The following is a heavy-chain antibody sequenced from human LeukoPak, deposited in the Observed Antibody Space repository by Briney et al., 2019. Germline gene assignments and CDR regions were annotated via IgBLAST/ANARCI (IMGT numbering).Heavy chain of an antibody. CDR3: ARGGWGSSWSGSFDY. D-gene: IGHD6-13*01. CDR1: GDSVSSVSAT. CDR2: TYYRSKWYT. V-gene: IGHV6-1*01. Sequence: SQTLSLTCAISGDSVSSVSATWNWIRHSPSRGVEWLGRTYYRSKWYTDYAVSVKSRITFNPDTSKNQFSLHLKSVIPEDTAIYYCARGGWGSSWSGSFDYWGQGTLVTVSS. J-gene: IGHJ4*02.